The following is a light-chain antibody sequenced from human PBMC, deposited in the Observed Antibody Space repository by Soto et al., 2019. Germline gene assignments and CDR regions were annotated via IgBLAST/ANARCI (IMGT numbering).Light chain of an antibody. CDR1: QDLTNF. V-gene: IGKV1-33*01. CDR2: DTT. CDR3: QQNVNLPYT. Sequence: DIQMTQSPTSLAASVGDRVTISCQASQDLTNFLNWYQQKPGEAPKLLIYDTTTLEEGVPSRFSEGGSRTDFTFNIKGLQPEDAAIYSSQQNVNLPYTFGQGTKLEIK. J-gene: IGKJ2*01.